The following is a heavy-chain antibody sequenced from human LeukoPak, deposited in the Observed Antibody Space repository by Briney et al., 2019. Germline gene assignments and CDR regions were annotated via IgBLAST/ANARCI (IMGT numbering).Heavy chain of an antibody. CDR2: IYYSGST. V-gene: IGHV4-59*01. D-gene: IGHD3-22*01. CDR1: GGSFSGYY. CDR3: ARGKDYYDSSGWIDY. J-gene: IGHJ4*02. Sequence: SETLSLTCAVRGGSFSGYYWSWIRQPPGKGLEWIGYIYYSGSTNYNPSLKSRVTISVDTSKNQFSLKLSSVTAADTAVYYCARGKDYYDSSGWIDYWGQGTLVTVSS.